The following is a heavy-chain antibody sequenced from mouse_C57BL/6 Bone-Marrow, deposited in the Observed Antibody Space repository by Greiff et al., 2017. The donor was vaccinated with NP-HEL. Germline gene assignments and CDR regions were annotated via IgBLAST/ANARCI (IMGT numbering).Heavy chain of an antibody. CDR2: INPNNGGT. CDR3: ARKSSMITTRRYYFDY. V-gene: IGHV1-18*01. Sequence: EVQLQQSGPELVKPGASVKIPCKASGYTFTDYNMDWVKQSHGKSLEWIGDINPNNGGTIYNQKFKGKATLTVDKSSSTAYMELRSLTSEDTAVYYCARKSSMITTRRYYFDYWGQGTTLTVSS. D-gene: IGHD2-4*01. J-gene: IGHJ2*01. CDR1: GYTFTDYN.